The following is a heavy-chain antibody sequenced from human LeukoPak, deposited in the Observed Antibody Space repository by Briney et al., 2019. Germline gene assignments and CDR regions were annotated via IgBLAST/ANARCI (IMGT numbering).Heavy chain of an antibody. CDR2: INPNSGGT. CDR1: GYTFTGYY. D-gene: IGHD5-12*01. Sequence: ASVKVSCKASGYTFTGYYMHWVRHAPGQGLEWMGWINPNSGGTNYAQKFQGRVTMTRDTSISTAYMELSRLRSDDTAVYYCARDPVAISNFDYWGQGTLVTVSS. J-gene: IGHJ4*02. V-gene: IGHV1-2*02. CDR3: ARDPVAISNFDY.